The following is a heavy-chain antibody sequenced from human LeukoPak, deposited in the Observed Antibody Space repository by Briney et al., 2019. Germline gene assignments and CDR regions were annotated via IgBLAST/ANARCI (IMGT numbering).Heavy chain of an antibody. D-gene: IGHD6-19*01. V-gene: IGHV3-23*01. CDR2: ISGSDGST. CDR3: ARDRAAVALFDY. J-gene: IGHJ4*02. CDR1: GFTFSNYA. Sequence: GGSLRLSCAASGFTFSNYAMSWVRQAPGKGLEWVSAISGSDGSTYYADSVKGRFTISRDNSKNTLSLQMNSLTTEDTAVYYCARDRAAVALFDYWGQGTLVTVSS.